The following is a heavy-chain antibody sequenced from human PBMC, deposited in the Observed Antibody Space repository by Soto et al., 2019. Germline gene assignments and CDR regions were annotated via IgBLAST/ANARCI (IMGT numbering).Heavy chain of an antibody. CDR2: INPNSGGT. J-gene: IGHJ4*02. CDR1: GYTFSGFY. D-gene: IGHD6-19*01. Sequence: ASVKVSCKASGYTFSGFYMHWVRQAPGQGLEWMGWINPNSGGTRSAEKFQGRVTMTRDTSISTAYMELSRLTSDDTAVYYCASAAVTGTAGLDFWGQGTQVTVSS. CDR3: ASAAVTGTAGLDF. V-gene: IGHV1-2*02.